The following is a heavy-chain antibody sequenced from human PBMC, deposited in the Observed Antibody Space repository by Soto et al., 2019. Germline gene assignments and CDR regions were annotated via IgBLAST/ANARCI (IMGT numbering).Heavy chain of an antibody. CDR2: IIPRSGTS. Sequence: SVKVSCKACGDTFSTXTITWVRQAPGQGLEWMGGIIPRSGTSNYAQKFQGRVTMTTDASTSRVFMELSSLRSDDTAVYFCARALTEFDVWGPGTQVTVSS. CDR1: GDTFSTXT. J-gene: IGHJ4*02. CDR3: ARALTEFDV. V-gene: IGHV1-69*05.